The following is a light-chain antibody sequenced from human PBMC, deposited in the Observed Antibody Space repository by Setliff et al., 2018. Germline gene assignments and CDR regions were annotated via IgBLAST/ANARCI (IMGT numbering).Light chain of an antibody. CDR2: QSV. CDR3: STWDDSLGAVV. CDR1: SSNIGSRA. V-gene: IGLV1-44*01. J-gene: IGLJ2*01. Sequence: QSVLTQPPSASVTPGQRATISCSGSSSNIGSRAVNWYQQLPGTAPKLLIYQSVQRPSGVPDRFSGSKSGTSASLAVIGLQSEDEADYYCSTWDDSLGAVVFGGGTKGTV.